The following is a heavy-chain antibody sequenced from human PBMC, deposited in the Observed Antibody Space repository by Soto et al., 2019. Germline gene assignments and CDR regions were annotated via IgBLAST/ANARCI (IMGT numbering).Heavy chain of an antibody. V-gene: IGHV1-69*13. CDR1: GGTFSSYA. CDR3: AREAHRGYSSSWYGYYYYYGMDV. Sequence: ASVKVSCKASGGTFSSYAISWVRQAPGQGLEWMGGIIPIFGTANYAQKFKGRVTITADESTSTAYMELSSLRSEDTAVYYCAREAHRGYSSSWYGYYYYYGMDVWGQATTVTVSS. J-gene: IGHJ6*02. CDR2: IIPIFGTA. D-gene: IGHD6-13*01.